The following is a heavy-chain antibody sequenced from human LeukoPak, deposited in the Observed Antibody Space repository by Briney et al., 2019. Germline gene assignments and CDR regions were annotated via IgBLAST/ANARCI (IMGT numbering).Heavy chain of an antibody. CDR2: MSGSGGRT. D-gene: IGHD3-22*01. J-gene: IGHJ4*02. CDR3: AKRGVVIRVILVGFHKEAYYFDS. Sequence: GGSLRLSCAVSGITLSNYGMSWVRQAPGKGQEWVAGMSGSGGRTNYADSVKGRFTISRDNPKNTLYLQMNNLRAEDTAVYFCAKRGVVIRVILVGFHKEAYYFDSWGQGALVTVSS. CDR1: GITLSNYG. V-gene: IGHV3-23*01.